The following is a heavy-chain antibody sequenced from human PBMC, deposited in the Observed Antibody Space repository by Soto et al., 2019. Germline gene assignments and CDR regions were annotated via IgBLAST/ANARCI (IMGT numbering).Heavy chain of an antibody. D-gene: IGHD3-10*02. CDR3: TRDYVMDV. CDR1: GFTFSGDA. CDR2: ISTTSTYI. V-gene: IGHV3-21*01. J-gene: IGHJ6*02. Sequence: EVQLVESGGGLVKPGGSLRLSCAASGFTFSGDAMNWVRQSPGKGLEWVSSISTTSTYIYYADSVKGRFTISRYNANNSLHLQMNDLRAEDTAVYYCTRDYVMDVWGQGTTVTVSS.